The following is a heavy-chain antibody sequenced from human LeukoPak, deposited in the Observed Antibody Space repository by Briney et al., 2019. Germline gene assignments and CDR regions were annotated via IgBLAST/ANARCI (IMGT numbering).Heavy chain of an antibody. CDR2: ISPVGNDK. J-gene: IGHJ4*02. Sequence: GGSLRLSCAASGFSFSGYWMRWIRQTPGKGLEWVANISPVGNDKYYKDSVKGRFTVSRDNAKDTLYLQMNSLRAEDTAVYYCARGEGGYFDWLGPLDYWGQGTLVTVSS. V-gene: IGHV3-7*01. CDR1: GFSFSGYW. CDR3: ARGEGGYFDWLGPLDY. D-gene: IGHD3-9*01.